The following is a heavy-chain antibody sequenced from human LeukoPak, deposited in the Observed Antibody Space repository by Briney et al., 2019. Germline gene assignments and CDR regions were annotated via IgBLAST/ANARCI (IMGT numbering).Heavy chain of an antibody. CDR2: IYSGGST. D-gene: IGHD3-22*01. CDR1: GFTFSSYA. CDR3: ASNPTYYYDSSGYYYRNYYYGMDV. Sequence: PGGSLRLSCAASGFTFSSYAMSWVRQAPGKGLEWVSVIYSGGSTYYADSVKGRFTISRDNSKNTLYLQMNSLRAEDTAVYYCASNPTYYYDSSGYYYRNYYYGMDVWGQGTTVTVSS. V-gene: IGHV3-53*01. J-gene: IGHJ6*02.